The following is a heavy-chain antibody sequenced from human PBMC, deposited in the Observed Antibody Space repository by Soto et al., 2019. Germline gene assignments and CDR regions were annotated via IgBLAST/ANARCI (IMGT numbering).Heavy chain of an antibody. CDR2: VYNSGST. CDR1: GGSISSNS. D-gene: IGHD6-13*01. V-gene: IGHV4-59*01. Sequence: LSLTCTVSGGSISSNSWTWFRQPPGKGLEWIGYVYNSGSTNYNPSLKSRVTISEDTSKSQFSLKVNSMTAADTAVYYCARYRREAVAGYALDNWGQGILVTVSS. CDR3: ARYRREAVAGYALDN. J-gene: IGHJ4*02.